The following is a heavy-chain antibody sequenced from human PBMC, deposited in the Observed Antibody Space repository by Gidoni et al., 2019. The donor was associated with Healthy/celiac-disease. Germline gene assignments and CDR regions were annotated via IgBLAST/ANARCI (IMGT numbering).Heavy chain of an antibody. V-gene: IGHV3-23*01. D-gene: IGHD2-15*01. CDR1: GFTFSSYA. CDR2: ISGGGGST. CDR3: ATSSGGNFNFDY. Sequence: EVQLLESGGGLVQPGGSLRLSCAASGFTFSSYAMSWVRQAPGKGLEWVSAISGGGGSTYYADSVKGRFTISRDNSKNTLYLQINSLRAEDTAVYYCATSSGGNFNFDYWGQGTLVTVSS. J-gene: IGHJ4*02.